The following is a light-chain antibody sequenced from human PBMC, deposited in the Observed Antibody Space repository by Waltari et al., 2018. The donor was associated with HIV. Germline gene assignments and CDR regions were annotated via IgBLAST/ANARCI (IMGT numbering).Light chain of an antibody. V-gene: IGLV1-51*01. Sequence: SVLTQPPSLSAAPGQKVTISCSGSSSNIGTNYVSWFQQLPGAAPRFLIYDNNQRPSGVPDRFSGSRSGTSATLGVSGLQPGDEADYYCGTWDTSLDAGVFGGGTKLTVL. CDR1: SSNIGTNY. CDR3: GTWDTSLDAGV. J-gene: IGLJ3*02. CDR2: DNN.